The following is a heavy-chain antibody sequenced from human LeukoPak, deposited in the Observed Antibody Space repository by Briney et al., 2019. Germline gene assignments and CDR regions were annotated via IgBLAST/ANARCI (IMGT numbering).Heavy chain of an antibody. Sequence: ASVKVSCKASGYTFTSYAMHWVRQAPGQRLEWMGWINAGNGNTKYSQKFQGRVTITRDTSASTAYMELSSLRAEDTAVYYCAKDWPGITIFGVFDYWGQGTLVTVSS. D-gene: IGHD3-3*01. J-gene: IGHJ4*02. CDR3: AKDWPGITIFGVFDY. V-gene: IGHV1-3*01. CDR2: INAGNGNT. CDR1: GYTFTSYA.